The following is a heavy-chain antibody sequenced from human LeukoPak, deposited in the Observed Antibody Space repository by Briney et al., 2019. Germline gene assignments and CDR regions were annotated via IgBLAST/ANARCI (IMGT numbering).Heavy chain of an antibody. CDR3: ARDREGDGYNFGLFDY. CDR2: INPSGGST. D-gene: IGHD5-24*01. Sequence: ASVKVSCKASGYTFTSYYMHWVRQAPGQGLEWMGIINPSGGSTSYAQKFQGRVTMTRDMSTSTVYMGLSSLRSEDTAVYYCARDREGDGYNFGLFDYWGQGTLVTVSS. J-gene: IGHJ4*02. V-gene: IGHV1-46*01. CDR1: GYTFTSYY.